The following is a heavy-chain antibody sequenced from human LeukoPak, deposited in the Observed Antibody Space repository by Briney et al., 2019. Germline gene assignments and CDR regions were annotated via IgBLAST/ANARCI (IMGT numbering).Heavy chain of an antibody. D-gene: IGHD5-24*01. J-gene: IGHJ3*02. CDR3: ASSRLGRWLQFKGSGPDAFDI. V-gene: IGHV4-39*07. CDR2: IYYSGST. CDR1: GGSISSSSYY. Sequence: SETLSLTCTVSGGSISSSSYYWGWIRQPPGKGLEWIGSIYYSGSTYYNPSLKSRVTISVDTSKNQFSLKLSSVTAADTAVYYCASSRLGRWLQFKGSGPDAFDIWGQGTMVTVSS.